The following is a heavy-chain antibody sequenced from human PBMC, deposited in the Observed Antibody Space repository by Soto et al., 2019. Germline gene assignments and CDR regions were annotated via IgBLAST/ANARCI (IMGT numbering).Heavy chain of an antibody. CDR2: IHYSGST. J-gene: IGHJ4*02. V-gene: IGHV4-59*08. D-gene: IGHD2-21*01. Sequence: SETLSLTCTVSGGSISSYYWSWIRQPPGKGLEWIGYIHYSGSTNYNPSLKSRVTISVDTSKNQFSLKLSSVTAADTAVYYCARYYGGYSDYWGQGILVTVSS. CDR1: GGSISSYY. CDR3: ARYYGGYSDY.